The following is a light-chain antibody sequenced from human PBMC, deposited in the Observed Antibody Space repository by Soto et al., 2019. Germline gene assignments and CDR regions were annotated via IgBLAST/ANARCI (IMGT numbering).Light chain of an antibody. CDR2: AVS. CDR3: SSYVGNSSLV. J-gene: IGLJ1*01. V-gene: IGLV2-8*01. Sequence: QSALTQPPPASGSPGQSVTISCTGTSSDIGGYNYVSWYHQLPGKAPKLLIFAVSERPSGVPDRFSGSKSGNTAFLIVSGLQADDEGVYYCSSYVGNSSLVFGTGTKVTVL. CDR1: SSDIGGYNY.